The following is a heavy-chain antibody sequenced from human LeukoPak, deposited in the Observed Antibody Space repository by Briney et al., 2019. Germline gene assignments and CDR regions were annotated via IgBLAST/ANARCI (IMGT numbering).Heavy chain of an antibody. J-gene: IGHJ4*02. Sequence: PGVSLRLSCAASGFTFSSYSMNWVRQAPGKGLEWVSSISSSSSYIYYADSVKGRFTISRDNAKNSLYLQMNSLRAEDTAVYYCAREATVRGPYYFDYWGQGTLVTVSS. CDR3: AREATVRGPYYFDY. V-gene: IGHV3-21*01. CDR1: GFTFSSYS. D-gene: IGHD3-10*01. CDR2: ISSSSSYI.